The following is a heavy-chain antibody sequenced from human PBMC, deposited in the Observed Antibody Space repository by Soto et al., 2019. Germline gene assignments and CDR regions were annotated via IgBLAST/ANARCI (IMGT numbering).Heavy chain of an antibody. CDR3: AKYPWVAGTYDILTGFGPPYGMDV. CDR2: ISYDGINK. J-gene: IGHJ6*02. CDR1: GFTFSSYG. D-gene: IGHD3-9*01. V-gene: IGHV3-30*18. Sequence: QVQLVESGGGVVQPGRSLRLSCAASGFTFSSYGMHWVRQAPGKGLEWVAVISYDGINKYYADSVKGRFTISRDNSKNTLYLQMNSLRAEDTAVYDCAKYPWVAGTYDILTGFGPPYGMDVWGPGTTVPVSS.